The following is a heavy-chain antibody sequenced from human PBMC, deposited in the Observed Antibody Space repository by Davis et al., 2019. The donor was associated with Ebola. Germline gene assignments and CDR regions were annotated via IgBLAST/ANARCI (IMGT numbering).Heavy chain of an antibody. CDR2: INHSGST. J-gene: IGHJ4*02. CDR3: ARSDIVATITLDY. V-gene: IGHV4-34*01. CDR1: GGSFSGYY. Sequence: MPSETLSLTCAVYGGSFSGYYWSWIRQPPGKGLEWIGEINHSGSTTYNPSLKSRVTISVDTSKNQFSLKLSSVTAADTAVYYCARSDIVATITLDYWGQGTLVTVSS. D-gene: IGHD5-12*01.